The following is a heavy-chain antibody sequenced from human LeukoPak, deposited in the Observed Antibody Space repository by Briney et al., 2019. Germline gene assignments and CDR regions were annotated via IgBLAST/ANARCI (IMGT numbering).Heavy chain of an antibody. CDR1: GFTFSSYT. CDR3: ARDRGVSGDY. D-gene: IGHD3-10*01. V-gene: IGHV3-21*01. Sequence: PGGSLRLSCAASGFTFSSYTMNWVRQAPGKGLEWVSFISSSSDYIYYADSVKGRFTISRDNSKNTLYLQMNSLRAEDTAVYYCARDRGVSGDYWGQGTLVTVSS. CDR2: ISSSSDYI. J-gene: IGHJ4*02.